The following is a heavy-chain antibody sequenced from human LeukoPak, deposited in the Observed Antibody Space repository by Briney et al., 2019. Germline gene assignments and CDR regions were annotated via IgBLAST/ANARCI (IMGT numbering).Heavy chain of an antibody. J-gene: IGHJ6*02. CDR1: GFTFSSYA. V-gene: IGHV3-30-3*01. CDR2: ISYDGSNK. D-gene: IGHD2-15*01. Sequence: GRSLRLSCAASGFTFSSYAMHWVRQAPGKGLEWVAVISYDGSNKYYADSVKGRFTISRDNSKNTLSLQMNSLRAEDTAVYYCARSISGYCSGGSCYGAYYYYGMDVWGQGTTVTVSS. CDR3: ARSISGYCSGGSCYGAYYYYGMDV.